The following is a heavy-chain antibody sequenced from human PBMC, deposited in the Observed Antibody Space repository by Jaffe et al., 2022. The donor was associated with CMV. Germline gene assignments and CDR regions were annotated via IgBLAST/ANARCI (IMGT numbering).Heavy chain of an antibody. CDR3: AQGGVFGVLTQY. D-gene: IGHD3-3*01. V-gene: IGHV3-23*01. CDR1: GFTFSNYG. CDR2: ISGSGGA. Sequence: EVHLLESGGTLVQPGGSLRLSCAASGFTFSNYGMTWVRQAPGKGLEWVSTISGSGGAYYADSVQGRFIISRDNSKNTLYLQMNSLRVEDTAIYYCAQGGVFGVLTQYWGQGTLVTVSS. J-gene: IGHJ4*02.